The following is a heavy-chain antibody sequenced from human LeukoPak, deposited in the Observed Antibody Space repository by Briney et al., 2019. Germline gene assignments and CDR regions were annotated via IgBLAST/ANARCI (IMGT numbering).Heavy chain of an antibody. V-gene: IGHV3-48*01. J-gene: IGHJ4*02. CDR2: ISSSSSTI. Sequence: GGSLRLSCAASGFTFSSYSMNWVRQAPGKGLEWVSYISSSSSTIYYADSVKGRFTISRDNAKNSLYLQMNSLRAEDTAVYYCARVAGGNSFDYWGQGTLVTVSS. CDR1: GFTFSSYS. D-gene: IGHD4-23*01. CDR3: ARVAGGNSFDY.